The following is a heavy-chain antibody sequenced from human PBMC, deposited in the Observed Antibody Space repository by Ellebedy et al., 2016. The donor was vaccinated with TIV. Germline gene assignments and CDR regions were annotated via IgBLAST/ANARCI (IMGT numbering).Heavy chain of an antibody. CDR1: GFTFHDYA. CDR3: VGFGVFNL. Sequence: SLKISCAASGFTFHDYAMHWVRQAPGKGLEWVSGISWNSGSIGYADSVKGRFTISRENAKNALFLQMDGLRVDDSAVYYCVGFGVFNLWGQGAPVTVSS. D-gene: IGHD3-3*01. J-gene: IGHJ5*02. V-gene: IGHV3-9*01. CDR2: ISWNSGSI.